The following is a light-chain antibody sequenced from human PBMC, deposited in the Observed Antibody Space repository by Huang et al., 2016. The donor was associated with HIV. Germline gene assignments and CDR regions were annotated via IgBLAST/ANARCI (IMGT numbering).Light chain of an antibody. CDR1: QNINNY. CDR2: DSF. J-gene: IGKJ4*01. Sequence: DIVLTQSPATLSLSPGQRATLSCRASQNINNYLVWYQQKPGQAPRLLIYDSFTRATGIPARCSGSGSGTDFTLTINTLEPEDFAVYYCQQRGAWPLTFGGGTKVEIK. V-gene: IGKV3-11*01. CDR3: QQRGAWPLT.